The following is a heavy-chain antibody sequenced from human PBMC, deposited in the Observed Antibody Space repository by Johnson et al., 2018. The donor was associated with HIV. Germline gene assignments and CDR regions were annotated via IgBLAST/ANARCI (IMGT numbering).Heavy chain of an antibody. V-gene: IGHV3-48*03. Sequence: VQLVESGGGVVQPGRSLRLSCAASGFTFSSHEMIWVRQAPGKGLEWISFIGSYDSVKEYADSVKGRFTTSRYNAENSRFLQMNSLRVEDTAVYYCAKGHPYYYGSGSYYNGDAFDIWGQGTMVTVSS. J-gene: IGHJ3*02. CDR2: IGSYDSVK. CDR1: GFTFSSHE. CDR3: AKGHPYYYGSGSYYNGDAFDI. D-gene: IGHD3-10*01.